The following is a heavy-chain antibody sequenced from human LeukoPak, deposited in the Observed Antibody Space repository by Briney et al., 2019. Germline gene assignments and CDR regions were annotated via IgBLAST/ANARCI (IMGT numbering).Heavy chain of an antibody. Sequence: GGSLRLSCAASGFTFSSYGMHWVRQAPGKGLEWVAFIRYDGSNKYYADSVKGRFTISRDNSKNTLYLQMNSLRAEDTAVYYCAKVTTVTNYGMDVWGQGTTVTVSS. CDR1: GFTFSSYG. D-gene: IGHD4-17*01. J-gene: IGHJ6*02. V-gene: IGHV3-30*02. CDR3: AKVTTVTNYGMDV. CDR2: IRYDGSNK.